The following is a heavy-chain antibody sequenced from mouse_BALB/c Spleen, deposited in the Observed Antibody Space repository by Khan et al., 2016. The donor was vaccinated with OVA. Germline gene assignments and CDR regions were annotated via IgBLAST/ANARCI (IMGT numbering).Heavy chain of an antibody. J-gene: IGHJ1*01. V-gene: IGHV9-1*02. CDR3: ARISSYWYSDF. CDR2: INTYTGEP. Sequence: QIQLVQSGPELKKPGETVKISCKASGYTFTNYGMNWVMQAPGKGLKWLGWINTYTGEPTYADDFKGRYAFPLETSASTAYLQINNLKNEDMATYFCARISSYWYSDFWGAGTTVTVSA. CDR1: GYTFTNYG.